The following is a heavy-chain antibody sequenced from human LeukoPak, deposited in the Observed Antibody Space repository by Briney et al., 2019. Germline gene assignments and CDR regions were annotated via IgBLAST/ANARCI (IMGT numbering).Heavy chain of an antibody. CDR3: AREFLPLLWFGERYFDY. J-gene: IGHJ4*02. CDR1: GGSFSGYY. D-gene: IGHD3-10*01. Sequence: SETLSLNCAVYGGSFSGYYWSWIRQPPGKELEWIGEINHSGSTNYNPSLKSRVTISVDTSKNQFSLKLSSVTAADTAVYYCAREFLPLLWFGERYFDYWGQGTLVTVSS. V-gene: IGHV4-34*01. CDR2: INHSGST.